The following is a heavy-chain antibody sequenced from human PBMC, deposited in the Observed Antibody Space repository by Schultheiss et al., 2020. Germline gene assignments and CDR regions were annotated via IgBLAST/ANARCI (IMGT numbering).Heavy chain of an antibody. J-gene: IGHJ4*02. V-gene: IGHV4-61*02. D-gene: IGHD6-19*01. CDR2: FYTSGST. Sequence: SQTLSLTCTVSGDSINSGDYYWSWIRQPPGKGLEWIGRFYTSGSTNYNPSLKSRVTISVDTSKNQFSLKLSSVTAADTAVYYCARCHGWYYFDYWGQGTLVTVSS. CDR1: GDSINSGDYY. CDR3: ARCHGWYYFDY.